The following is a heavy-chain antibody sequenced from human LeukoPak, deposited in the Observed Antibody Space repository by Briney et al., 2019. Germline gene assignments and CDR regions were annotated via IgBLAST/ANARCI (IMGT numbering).Heavy chain of an antibody. V-gene: IGHV1-8*01. CDR1: GYTFTSYD. CDR2: MNPNSGNT. CDR3: ARSGSGRRGNRKPFDY. J-gene: IGHJ4*02. D-gene: IGHD4-23*01. Sequence: GASVKVSCKASGYTFTSYDINWVRQATGQRLEWMGWMNPNSGNTGYAQRFQDRVTMTRNTSISTAYMELSSLRSEDTAVYYCARSGSGRRGNRKPFDYWGQGTLVTVSS.